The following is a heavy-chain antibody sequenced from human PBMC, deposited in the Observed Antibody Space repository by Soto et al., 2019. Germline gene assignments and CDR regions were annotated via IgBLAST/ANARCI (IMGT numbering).Heavy chain of an antibody. J-gene: IGHJ6*02. Sequence: EVQLVQSGAEVKKPGESLKISCKGSGYSFTTYWIGWVRQMPGKGLEWMGIIYPSDSDTRYSPSFQGQVTISAAKSINTAYLQWSSLQASDTAMYYCARRSGDRSRSYGFDVWGQGTTVAVSS. D-gene: IGHD3-10*01. CDR3: ARRSGDRSRSYGFDV. CDR2: IYPSDSDT. V-gene: IGHV5-51*03. CDR1: GYSFTTYW.